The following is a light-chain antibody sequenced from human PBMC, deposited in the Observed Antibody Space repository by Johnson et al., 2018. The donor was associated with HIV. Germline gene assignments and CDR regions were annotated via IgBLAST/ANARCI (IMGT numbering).Light chain of an antibody. Sequence: HSVLSQPPSVSAAPGQKVTISCSGSSSNIGSNYVSWYQQLPGTAPKLLIYDNNKRPSGIPDRFSGSKSGTSATLGITGLQTGDEADYYCGTWDSSLSAGENVFGTGTKVTVL. CDR1: SSNIGSNY. V-gene: IGLV1-51*01. J-gene: IGLJ1*01. CDR3: GTWDSSLSAGENV. CDR2: DNN.